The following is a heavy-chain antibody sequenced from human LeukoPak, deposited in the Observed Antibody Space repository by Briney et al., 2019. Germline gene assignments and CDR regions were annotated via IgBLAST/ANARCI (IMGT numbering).Heavy chain of an antibody. CDR1: GFSFSASA. CDR3: TRVYGDYVPFDY. Sequence: GGSLRLSCAAPGFSFSASAVHWVRQASGKGLEWVGRIRSKSNNYATAYTASVNGRFTISRDDSKNTAYLQMNTLKTEDTAVYYCTRVYGDYVPFDYWGQGTLVTVSS. CDR2: IRSKSNNYAT. J-gene: IGHJ4*02. V-gene: IGHV3-73*01. D-gene: IGHD4-17*01.